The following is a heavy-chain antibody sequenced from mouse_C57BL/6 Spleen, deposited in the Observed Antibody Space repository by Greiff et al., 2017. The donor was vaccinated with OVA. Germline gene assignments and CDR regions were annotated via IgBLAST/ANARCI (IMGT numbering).Heavy chain of an antibody. Sequence: EVQLVESGGGLVKPGGSLKLSCAASGFTFSSYAMSWVRQTPEKRLEWVATISDGGSYTYYPDDVKGRFTISRDNAKNNLYLQMSHLKSEDTAMYYCAREGYSYYAMDYWGQGTSVTVSS. D-gene: IGHD3-1*01. V-gene: IGHV5-4*01. J-gene: IGHJ4*01. CDR1: GFTFSSYA. CDR2: ISDGGSYT. CDR3: AREGYSYYAMDY.